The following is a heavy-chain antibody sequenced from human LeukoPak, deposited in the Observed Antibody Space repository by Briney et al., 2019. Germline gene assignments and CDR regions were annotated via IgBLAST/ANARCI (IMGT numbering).Heavy chain of an antibody. CDR1: GYTFTGYY. CDR3: ARGVAVAGTSGPYYYGMDV. CDR2: INPNSGGT. J-gene: IGHJ6*04. D-gene: IGHD6-19*01. Sequence: GASVKVSCKASGYTFTGYYMHWVRQAPGQGLEWMGWINPNSGGTNYAQKFQGWVTMTRDTSISTAYMELSRLRSDDTAVCYCARGVAVAGTSGPYYYGMDVWGKGTTVTVSS. V-gene: IGHV1-2*04.